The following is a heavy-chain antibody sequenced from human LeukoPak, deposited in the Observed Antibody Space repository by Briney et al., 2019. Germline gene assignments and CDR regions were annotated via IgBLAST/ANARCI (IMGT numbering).Heavy chain of an antibody. V-gene: IGHV4-39*01. CDR2: IYNSGST. J-gene: IGHJ5*02. D-gene: IGHD6-13*01. CDR3: ARQAYSSNLGWFDP. CDR1: GGSISSSTYY. Sequence: PSETLSLTCSVSGGSISSSTYYWGWIRQPPGKGLEWIGNIYNSGSTYYNPSLKSRVTISVDTSMNQFSLKLSSVTAADTAVYYCARQAYSSNLGWFDPWGQGTLVTVSS.